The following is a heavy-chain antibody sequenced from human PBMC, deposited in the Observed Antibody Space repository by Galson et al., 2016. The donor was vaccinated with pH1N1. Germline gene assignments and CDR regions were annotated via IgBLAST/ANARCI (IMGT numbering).Heavy chain of an antibody. J-gene: IGHJ5*02. Sequence: QSGAEVKKPGDPLKISCKVSGYNFTNYWIGWVRQMPGKGLEWLGIIYPGDSDTKYSPSFQGHVTISADRSITTAYLQWSSLRASDTAIYYCTRHTRFCGGGSCYSVWFDPWGQGTLVTVSS. CDR1: GYNFTNYW. V-gene: IGHV5-51*01. CDR2: IYPGDSDT. D-gene: IGHD2-15*01. CDR3: TRHTRFCGGGSCYSVWFDP.